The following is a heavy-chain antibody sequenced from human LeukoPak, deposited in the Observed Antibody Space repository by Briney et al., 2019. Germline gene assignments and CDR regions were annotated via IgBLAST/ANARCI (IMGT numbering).Heavy chain of an antibody. Sequence: ASVKVSCKASGYTFNTYGISWVRQAPGQGLEWMGWISGYNGNTNYAQKLQGRVTMTTDTSTSTAYMEVGSLRSDDTAVYYCARDNYYGSGSFIRWLDPWGQGTLVTVSS. CDR1: GYTFNTYG. D-gene: IGHD3-10*01. V-gene: IGHV1-18*01. J-gene: IGHJ5*02. CDR3: ARDNYYGSGSFIRWLDP. CDR2: ISGYNGNT.